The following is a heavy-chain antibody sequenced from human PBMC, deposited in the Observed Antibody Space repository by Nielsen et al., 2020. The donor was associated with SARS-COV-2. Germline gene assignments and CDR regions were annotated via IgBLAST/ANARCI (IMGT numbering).Heavy chain of an antibody. J-gene: IGHJ6*02. CDR3: ARAARWFGELFSIYYYYGMDV. V-gene: IGHV7-4-1*02. D-gene: IGHD3-10*01. CDR2: INTNTGNP. Sequence: WVRQAPGQGLEWMGWINTNTGNPTYAQGFTGRFVFSLDTSVSTAYLQISSLKAEDTAVYYCARAARWFGELFSIYYYYGMDVWGQGTTVTVSS.